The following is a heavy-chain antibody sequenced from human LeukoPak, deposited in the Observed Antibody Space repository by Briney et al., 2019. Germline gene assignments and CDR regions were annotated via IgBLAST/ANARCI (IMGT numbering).Heavy chain of an antibody. CDR2: ISSSSSYI. J-gene: IGHJ4*02. Sequence: GGSLRLSCAASGFTFSSYEMNWVRRAPGKGLEWVSSISSSSSYIYYADSVKGRFTISRDNVKNSLYLQMNSLRAEDTAVYYCARDSSSWVDYWGQGTLVTVSS. CDR1: GFTFSSYE. CDR3: ARDSSSWVDY. D-gene: IGHD6-13*01. V-gene: IGHV3-21*01.